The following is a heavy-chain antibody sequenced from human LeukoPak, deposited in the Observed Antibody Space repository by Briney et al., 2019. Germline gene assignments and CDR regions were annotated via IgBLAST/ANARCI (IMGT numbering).Heavy chain of an antibody. CDR2: ISAYNGNT. V-gene: IGHV1-18*01. Sequence: ASVKVSCKASGYTFTSYGISWVRQAPGQRLKWMGWISAYNGNTNYAQKLQGRVTMTTDTSTSTAYMELRSLRSDDTAVYYCARDRGYCSGGSCDQRFDYWGQGTLVTVSS. CDR3: ARDRGYCSGGSCDQRFDY. CDR1: GYTFTSYG. J-gene: IGHJ4*02. D-gene: IGHD2-15*01.